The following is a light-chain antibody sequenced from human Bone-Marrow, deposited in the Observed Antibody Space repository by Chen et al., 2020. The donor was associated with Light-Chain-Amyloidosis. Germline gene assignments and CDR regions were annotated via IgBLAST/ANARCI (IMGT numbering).Light chain of an antibody. CDR2: RDT. CDR1: DLPKKY. CDR3: QSADSSGTYEVI. Sequence: SYALPQPPSSSVSPVQTGMITCAGDDLPKKYAYWYQQKAGPAPVLVIHRDTERPSGISERFSGSSSGTTATLTISGVQAEDEADYHCQSADSSGTYEVIFGGGTKLTVL. V-gene: IGLV3-25*03. J-gene: IGLJ2*01.